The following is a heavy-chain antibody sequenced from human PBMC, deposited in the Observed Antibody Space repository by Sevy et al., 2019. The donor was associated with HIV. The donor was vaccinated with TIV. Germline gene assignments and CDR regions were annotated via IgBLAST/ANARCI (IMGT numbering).Heavy chain of an antibody. D-gene: IGHD2-21*02. V-gene: IGHV3-21*01. CDR1: GFTFSSYS. Sequence: GGSLRLSCAASGFTFSSYSMNWVRQAPGEGLEWVSSISSSSSYIYYAASVKGRFTISRDNAKNSLYLQMNSLRAEDTAVYYCAAGTVVTPYWFDPWGQGTLVTVSS. J-gene: IGHJ5*02. CDR2: ISSSSSYI. CDR3: AAGTVVTPYWFDP.